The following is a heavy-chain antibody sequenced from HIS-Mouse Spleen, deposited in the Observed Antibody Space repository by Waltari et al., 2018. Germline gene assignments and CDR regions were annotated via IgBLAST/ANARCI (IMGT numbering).Heavy chain of an antibody. D-gene: IGHD6-13*01. CDR1: GGSISSSSYY. CDR2: IYYSGRP. J-gene: IGHJ2*01. V-gene: IGHV4-39*07. CDR3: ARESPYSSSWYDWYFDL. Sequence: QLQLQESGPGLVKPSETLSLTCTVSGGSISSSSYYWGWIRQPPWKGLEWIGSIYYSGRPYSHPSRKSRVTQSVDTSKNQGALRRRSVTAADMTVYYCARESPYSSSWYDWYFDLWGRGTLVTVSS.